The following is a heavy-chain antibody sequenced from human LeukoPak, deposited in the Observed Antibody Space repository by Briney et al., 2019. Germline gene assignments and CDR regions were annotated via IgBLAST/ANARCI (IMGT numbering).Heavy chain of an antibody. V-gene: IGHV4-59*01. CDR3: ARHEVQAKSAFDY. J-gene: IGHJ4*02. CDR2: IYYSGST. CDR1: GGSISSYY. Sequence: PSETLSLTCTVSGGSISSYYWSWIRQPPGKGLEWIGYIYYSGSTNYNPSLKSRITISVDTSRNQFSMKASSVTAADTAVYYCARHEVQAKSAFDYWGQGILVTVSS.